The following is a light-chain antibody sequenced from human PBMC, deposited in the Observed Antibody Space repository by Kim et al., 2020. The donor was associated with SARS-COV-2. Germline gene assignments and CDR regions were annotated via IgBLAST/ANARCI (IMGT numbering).Light chain of an antibody. CDR3: QQYGQSPRT. Sequence: SPGDRATLSCKATQTVSNNDFAWIQQKPGQAPRLLIYGASKRPIGIPDRFSGSGSGTYFSLTISRLEPEDAAVYVCQQYGQSPRTFGQGTKVDIK. J-gene: IGKJ1*01. CDR2: GAS. V-gene: IGKV3-20*01. CDR1: QTVSNND.